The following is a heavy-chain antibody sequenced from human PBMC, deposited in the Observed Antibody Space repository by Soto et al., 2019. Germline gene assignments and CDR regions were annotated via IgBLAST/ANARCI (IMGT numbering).Heavy chain of an antibody. CDR2: INSDGSST. V-gene: IGHV3-74*01. D-gene: IGHD2-15*01. J-gene: IGHJ4*02. CDR3: VRTSLVVAAATREDY. CDR1: GFTFSSYW. Sequence: GGSLRLSCAASGFTFSSYWMHCVRQAQGKGLVWVSRINSDGSSTSYADSVKGRFTISRDNAKNTLYLQMNSLRAEDTAVYYCVRTSLVVAAATREDYWGQGTLVTSPQ.